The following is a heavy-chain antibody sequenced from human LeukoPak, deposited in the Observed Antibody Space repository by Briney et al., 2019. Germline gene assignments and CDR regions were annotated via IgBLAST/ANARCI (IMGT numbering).Heavy chain of an antibody. J-gene: IGHJ3*02. D-gene: IGHD6-13*01. CDR1: GFTFSSYD. Sequence: PGGSLRLSCAASGFTFSSYDMHWVRQATGKGLEWVSAIGTAGDTYYPGSVKGRFTISRENAKNSLYLQMNSLRAGDTAVYYCARADYSSSWYGAFDIWGQGTMVTVSS. CDR2: IGTAGDT. V-gene: IGHV3-13*01. CDR3: ARADYSSSWYGAFDI.